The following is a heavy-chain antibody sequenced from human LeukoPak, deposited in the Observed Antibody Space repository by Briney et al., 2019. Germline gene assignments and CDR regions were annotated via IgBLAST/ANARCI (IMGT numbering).Heavy chain of an antibody. CDR2: INPNSGGT. CDR3: ARVSTYYYGSGSYGNTYYYMDV. V-gene: IGHV1-2*02. Sequence: ASVKVSCKAPGYTFTGYYMHWVRQAPGQGLEWMGWINPNSGGTNYAQKFQGRVTMTRDTSISTAYMELSRLRSDDTAVYYCARVSTYYYGSGSYGNTYYYMDVWGKGTTVTISS. D-gene: IGHD3-10*01. CDR1: GYTFTGYY. J-gene: IGHJ6*03.